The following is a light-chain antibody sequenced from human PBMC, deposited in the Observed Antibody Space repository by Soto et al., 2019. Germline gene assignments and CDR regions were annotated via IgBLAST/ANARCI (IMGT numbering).Light chain of an antibody. V-gene: IGKV3-15*01. CDR3: QQYNIWPQT. Sequence: ETVLTQSPGTLSFSPXDRGPLSCRASQNLRSSLAWYQQKPGQAPRLLIYGASTRATGIPARFSGSGSGTEFTLTISSLQSEDFAVYFCQQYNIWPQTFGQGTKVDI. CDR2: GAS. CDR1: QNLRSS. J-gene: IGKJ1*01.